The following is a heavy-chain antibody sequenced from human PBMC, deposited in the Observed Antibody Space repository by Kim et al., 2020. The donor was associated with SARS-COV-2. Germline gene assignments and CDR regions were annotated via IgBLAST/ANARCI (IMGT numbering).Heavy chain of an antibody. CDR3: ARHSLTPATDNYYDSSGKVPAIGY. V-gene: IGHV4-39*01. D-gene: IGHD3-22*01. Sequence: SETLSLTCTVSGGSISSSSYYWGWIRQPPGKGLEWIGSIYYSGSTYYNPSLKSRVTISVDTSKNQFSLKLSSVTAADTAVYYCARHSLTPATDNYYDSSGKVPAIGYWGQGTLVTVSS. J-gene: IGHJ4*02. CDR1: GGSISSSSYY. CDR2: IYYSGST.